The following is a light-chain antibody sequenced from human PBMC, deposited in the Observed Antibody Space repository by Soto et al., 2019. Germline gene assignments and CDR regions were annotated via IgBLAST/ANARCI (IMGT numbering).Light chain of an antibody. CDR2: GAL. V-gene: IGKV3-20*01. CDR3: QQYNNWPPWS. Sequence: EIVLTQSPGTLSLSPGERATLSFRASQSVSNNFLAWYQQKPGQAPRLLIYGALHRAAGIPDRFSGSASGTDFTLTISRLEPEDFAVYYWQQYNNWPPWSFGQGTKVEIK. J-gene: IGKJ1*01. CDR1: QSVSNNF.